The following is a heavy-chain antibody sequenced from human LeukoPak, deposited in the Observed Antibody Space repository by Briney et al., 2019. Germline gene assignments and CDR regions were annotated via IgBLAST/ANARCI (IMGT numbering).Heavy chain of an antibody. J-gene: IGHJ6*03. CDR3: ARGFSGYDFWSGYYPYYYYYMDV. V-gene: IGHV4-61*08. CDR1: GGSISSGDYY. D-gene: IGHD3-3*01. CDR2: IYYSGST. Sequence: PSETLSLTCTVSGGSISSGDYYWSWIRQPPGKGLEWIGYIYYSGSTNYNPPLKSRVTISVDTSKNQFSLKLSSVTAADTAVYYCARGFSGYDFWSGYYPYYYYYMDVWGKGTTVTVSS.